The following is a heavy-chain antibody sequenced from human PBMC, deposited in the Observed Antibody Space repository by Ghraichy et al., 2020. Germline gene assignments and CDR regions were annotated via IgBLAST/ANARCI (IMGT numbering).Heavy chain of an antibody. V-gene: IGHV3-23*01. J-gene: IGHJ4*02. D-gene: IGHD3-10*01. CDR3: VKDWGNYGSGSYDYFVY. CDR2: ITGRSDTT. CDR1: GFSFSNFA. Sequence: GGSLRLSCAASGFSFSNFAMTWVRQAPGKGLEWVSTITGRSDTTYYADSVKGRFTISRDNSRSTLYVQMSSLRADDTAIYYCVKDWGNYGSGSYDYFVYWGQGTLVTVSS.